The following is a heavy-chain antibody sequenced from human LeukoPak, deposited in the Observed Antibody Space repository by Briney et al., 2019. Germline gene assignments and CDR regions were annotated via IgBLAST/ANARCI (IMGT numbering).Heavy chain of an antibody. CDR3: ARLYGDYVYYFDY. CDR1: GGSFSGYY. J-gene: IGHJ4*02. CDR2: INHSGST. Sequence: SETLSLPCAVYGGSFSGYYWSWIRQPPGKGLEWIGEINHSGSTNYNPSLKSRVTISVDTSKNQFSLKLSSVTAADMAVYYCARLYGDYVYYFDYWGQRTLVTVSS. V-gene: IGHV4-34*01. D-gene: IGHD4-17*01.